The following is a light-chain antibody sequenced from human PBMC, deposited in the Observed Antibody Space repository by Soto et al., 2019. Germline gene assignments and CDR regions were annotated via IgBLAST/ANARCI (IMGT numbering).Light chain of an antibody. J-gene: IGLJ2*01. V-gene: IGLV2-14*01. CDR2: EVS. CDR3: TSYSRYTVL. CDR1: SSDIGGYKY. Sequence: QSVLTQPASVSGSLGQSITISCTGTSSDIGGYKYVSWYQQHPGKAPKLIIFEVSNRPSGVSDRFSGSNSGNTASLTISGLQAEDEADYYCTSYSRYTVLFGGGTKVTVL.